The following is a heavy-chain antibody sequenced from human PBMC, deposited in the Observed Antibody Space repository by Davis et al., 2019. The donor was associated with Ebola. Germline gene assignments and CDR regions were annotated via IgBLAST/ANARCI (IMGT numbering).Heavy chain of an antibody. CDR1: GFPFSSYG. CDR2: IRPDGGDK. D-gene: IGHD6-19*01. V-gene: IGHV3-30*02. J-gene: IGHJ6*04. Sequence: GESLKISCAASGFPFSSYGFHWVRQAPGKGLEWVAFIRPDGGDKYYTDSVKGRFTISRDNSKNTLYLQMNSLRAEDTAVYYCARDREEQWLVYYYGMDVWGKGTTVTVSS. CDR3: ARDREEQWLVYYYGMDV.